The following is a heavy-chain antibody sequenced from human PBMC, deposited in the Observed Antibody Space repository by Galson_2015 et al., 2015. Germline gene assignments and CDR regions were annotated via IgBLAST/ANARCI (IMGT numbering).Heavy chain of an antibody. J-gene: IGHJ4*02. Sequence: SETLSLTCTVSGGSISSYYWSWIRQPPGKGLEWIGYIYYSGSTNYNPSLKSRVTISVDTSKNQFSLKLSSVTAADTAVYYCARVENSGYDYYYFDYWGQGTLVTVSS. V-gene: IGHV4-59*01. CDR3: ARVENSGYDYYYFDY. CDR1: GGSISSYY. D-gene: IGHD5-12*01. CDR2: IYYSGST.